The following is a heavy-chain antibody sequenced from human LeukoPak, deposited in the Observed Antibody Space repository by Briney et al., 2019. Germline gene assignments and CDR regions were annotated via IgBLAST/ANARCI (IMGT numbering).Heavy chain of an antibody. Sequence: ETLSLTCTVSGGSISSSSYYWGWIRQPPGKGLAWIGSIYYSGSTYYNPSLKSRVTISVDTSKNQFSLKLSSVTAADTAVYYCARDPRRRSPGYGMDVWGQGTTVTVSS. CDR2: IYYSGST. D-gene: IGHD3-10*01. CDR3: ARDPRRRSPGYGMDV. J-gene: IGHJ6*02. CDR1: GGSISSSSYY. V-gene: IGHV4-39*07.